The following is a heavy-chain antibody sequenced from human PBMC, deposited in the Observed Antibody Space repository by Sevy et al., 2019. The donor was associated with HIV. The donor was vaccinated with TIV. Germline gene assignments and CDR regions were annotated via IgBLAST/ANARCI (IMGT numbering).Heavy chain of an antibody. J-gene: IGHJ3*02. D-gene: IGHD6-13*01. CDR1: GFTFSDYY. CDR2: ISSSSSYT. CDR3: AREDVAAAATRDGFDI. Sequence: GGSLRLSCAASGFTFSDYYMSWIRQAPGKGLEWVSYISSSSSYTNYADSVKGRFTISRDNAKNSLYLQMNSLRAEDTAVYYCAREDVAAAATRDGFDIWGQGTMVTVSS. V-gene: IGHV3-11*06.